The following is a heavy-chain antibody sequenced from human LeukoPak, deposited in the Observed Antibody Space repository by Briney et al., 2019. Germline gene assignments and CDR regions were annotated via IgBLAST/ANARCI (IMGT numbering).Heavy chain of an antibody. CDR1: GFSLSTREEA. V-gene: IGHV2-5*01. D-gene: IGHD6-19*01. CDR2: IYWHGEK. Sequence: SGPTLVKPTQPLTLTCTFSGFSLSTREEAVGWIRQPPGKALEWLALIYWHGEKHSLRNSVTITKDTSKNQVVLTMTNMDPVDTATYYCAHRRAGYFDYWGQGTLVTVSP. J-gene: IGHJ4*02. CDR3: AHRRAGYFDY.